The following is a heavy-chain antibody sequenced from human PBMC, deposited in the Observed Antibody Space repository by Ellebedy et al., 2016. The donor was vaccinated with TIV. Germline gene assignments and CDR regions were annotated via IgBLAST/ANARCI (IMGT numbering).Heavy chain of an antibody. CDR1: GGSISSYY. CDR3: ARGLRQWLGTHWFDP. V-gene: IGHV4-4*07. Sequence: MPGGSLRLSCTVSGGSISSYYWSWIRQPAGKGLEWIGRIYTSGSTNYNPSLKSRVTISVDTSKNQFSLKLSSVTAADTAVYYCARGLRQWLGTHWFDPWGQGTLVTVSS. D-gene: IGHD6-19*01. J-gene: IGHJ5*02. CDR2: IYTSGST.